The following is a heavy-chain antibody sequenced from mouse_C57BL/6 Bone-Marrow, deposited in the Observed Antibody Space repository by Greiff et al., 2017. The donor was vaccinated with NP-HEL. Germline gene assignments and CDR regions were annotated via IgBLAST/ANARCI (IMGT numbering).Heavy chain of an antibody. V-gene: IGHV14-4*01. D-gene: IGHD2-1*01. CDR2: IDPENGDT. Sequence: VQLQQSGAELVRPGASVKLSCAASGFNIKDDYMHWVKQRPEQGLEWIGWIDPENGDTEYASKFQGKATITADTSSNTAYLQLSSLTSEDTAVYYCTTLCLLVDYWGQGTTLTVSS. CDR1: GFNIKDDY. J-gene: IGHJ2*01. CDR3: TTLCLLVDY.